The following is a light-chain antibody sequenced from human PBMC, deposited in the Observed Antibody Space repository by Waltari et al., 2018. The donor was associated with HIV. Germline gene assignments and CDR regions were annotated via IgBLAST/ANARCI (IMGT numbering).Light chain of an antibody. CDR1: NSNIGSNS. CDR3: GTWNSGLNAYV. CDR2: DNK. V-gene: IGLV1-51*01. Sequence: QSVLTQPPSVSAAPGQKIGISCSGANSNIGSNSVSWYQQSPGRAPQLLIYDNKRRPPEPPDRFSGSKPGTSGTLEITGLQTGNEADYYGGTWNSGLNAYVFGVGPRSPS. J-gene: IGLJ1*01.